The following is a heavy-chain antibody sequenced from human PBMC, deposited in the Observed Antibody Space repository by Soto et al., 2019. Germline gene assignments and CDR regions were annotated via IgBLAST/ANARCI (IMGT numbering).Heavy chain of an antibody. CDR3: APSIRAGYELYYDGMDV. D-gene: IGHD5-12*01. V-gene: IGHV1-69*01. CDR2: IIPIFGTA. J-gene: IGHJ6*02. Sequence: QVQLVQSGAEVKKPGSSVKVSCKASGGTFSSYAISWVRQAPGQGLEWMGGIIPIFGTANYAQKFQGRVTITADESTSTAYMELSSLRSEDTAVYYFAPSIRAGYELYYDGMDVWGQGTTVTVSS. CDR1: GGTFSSYA.